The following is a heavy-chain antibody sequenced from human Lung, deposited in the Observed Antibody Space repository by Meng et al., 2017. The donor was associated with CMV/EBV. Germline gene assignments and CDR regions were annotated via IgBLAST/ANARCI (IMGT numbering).Heavy chain of an antibody. J-gene: IGHJ6*02. CDR3: ARVKRYCTGDTCSSTGYYGMDV. V-gene: IGHV1-2*02. D-gene: IGHD2-8*02. CDR1: GYNFTGYY. Sequence: ASVXVSCKASGYNFTGYYIHWVRQAPGQGLEWMGWINPNSGGTNYAQKFQGRITMTGDTSITTAYMELSRLRSDDMAVYHCARVKRYCTGDTCSSTGYYGMDVWXQGTXVTVSS. CDR2: INPNSGGT.